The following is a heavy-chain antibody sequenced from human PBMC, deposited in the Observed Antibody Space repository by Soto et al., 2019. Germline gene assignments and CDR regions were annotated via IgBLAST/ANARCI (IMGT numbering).Heavy chain of an antibody. V-gene: IGHV4-59*01. D-gene: IGHD3-22*01. CDR2: ISYRGST. J-gene: IGHJ5*02. Sequence: SETLSLTCTVSAGSITTSYWSWIRQPLGKALEWIGYISYRGSTNYNPSLKSRLTISIDTSKSQISLKLTSMTAADTAVYYCASSGIVGREVNTWFDPWGQGTLVTVSS. CDR1: AGSITTSY. CDR3: ASSGIVGREVNTWFDP.